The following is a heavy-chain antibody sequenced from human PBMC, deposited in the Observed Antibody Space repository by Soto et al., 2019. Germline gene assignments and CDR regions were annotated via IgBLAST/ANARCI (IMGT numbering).Heavy chain of an antibody. CDR2: INHSGST. Sequence: SSETLSLTCAVYGGSFSGYYWSWIRQPPGKGLEWIGEINHSGSTNYNPPLKSRVTISVDTSKNQFSLKLSSVTAADTAVYYCASGIAAAGTIFDYWGQGTLVTVSS. J-gene: IGHJ4*02. CDR1: GGSFSGYY. V-gene: IGHV4-34*01. CDR3: ASGIAAAGTIFDY. D-gene: IGHD6-13*01.